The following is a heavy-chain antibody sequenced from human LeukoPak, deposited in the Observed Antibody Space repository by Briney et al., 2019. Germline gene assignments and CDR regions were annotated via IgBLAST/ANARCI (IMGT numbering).Heavy chain of an antibody. CDR1: GFTFSSYA. Sequence: GGSLRLSCAASGFTFSSYAMSWVRQAPGKGLEWVSGISWNSGSIGYADSVKGRFTISRDNAKNSPYLQMNSLRAEDTALYYCAKEHILTGSFDPWGQGTLVTVSS. J-gene: IGHJ5*02. CDR3: AKEHILTGSFDP. D-gene: IGHD3-9*01. CDR2: ISWNSGSI. V-gene: IGHV3-9*01.